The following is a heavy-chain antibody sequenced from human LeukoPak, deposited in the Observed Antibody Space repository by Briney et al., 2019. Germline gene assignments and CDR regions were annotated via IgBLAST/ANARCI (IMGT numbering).Heavy chain of an antibody. D-gene: IGHD6-19*01. Sequence: GGSLRLSCAASGFTVSSNYMNWVRQAPGKGLEWVANIKQDGSEKYYVNSVKGRFTISRDNAKNSLYLQMNSLRAEDTAVYYCAREGSDWNYYYYMDVWGKGTTVTVSS. J-gene: IGHJ6*03. V-gene: IGHV3-7*01. CDR3: AREGSDWNYYYYMDV. CDR2: IKQDGSEK. CDR1: GFTVSSNY.